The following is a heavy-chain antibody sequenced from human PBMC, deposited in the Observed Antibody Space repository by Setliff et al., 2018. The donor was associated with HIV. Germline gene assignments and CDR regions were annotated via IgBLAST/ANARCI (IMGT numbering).Heavy chain of an antibody. CDR1: GGPFSGYY. J-gene: IGHJ4*02. CDR2: IFYTGNT. Sequence: PSETLSLTCAVYGGPFSGYYWGWIRQSPGKGLEWIGDIFYTGNTYYNPSLKSRVAISVDTSENQFSLKLNSVTAADTAVYFCARFPTVVTAPGFWGRGTLVTVSS. D-gene: IGHD2-21*02. CDR3: ARFPTVVTAPGF. V-gene: IGHV4-34*12.